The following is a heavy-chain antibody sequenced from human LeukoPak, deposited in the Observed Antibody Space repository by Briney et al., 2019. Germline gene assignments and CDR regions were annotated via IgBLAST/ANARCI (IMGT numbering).Heavy chain of an antibody. CDR2: IIPMFGTA. D-gene: IGHD3-22*01. J-gene: IGHJ4*02. V-gene: IGHV1-69*06. Sequence: GASVKVSCKASGYTFTSYGISWVRQAPGQGLEWMGGIIPMFGTANYAQKFQGRVTITADKSTSTAYMELSSLRSEDTAVYYCARDLEYSGYVPIPYYYDSSGYWGVGYWGQGTLVTVSS. CDR3: ARDLEYSGYVPIPYYYDSSGYWGVGY. CDR1: GYTFTSYG.